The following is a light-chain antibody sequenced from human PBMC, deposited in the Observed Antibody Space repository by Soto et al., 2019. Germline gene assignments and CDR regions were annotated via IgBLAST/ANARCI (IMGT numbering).Light chain of an antibody. CDR3: AAWDDSLNAPV. CDR1: FSNIGSNT. Sequence: QAVVTQPPSASGTPGQRVTISCSGSFSNIGSNTVNWYRQLPGTAPNLLIYSYNERPAGVPDRFSVSKSDTSASLAISGLQSEDEAHYYCAAWDDSLNAPVFGGGTKLTVL. CDR2: SYN. J-gene: IGLJ3*02. V-gene: IGLV1-44*01.